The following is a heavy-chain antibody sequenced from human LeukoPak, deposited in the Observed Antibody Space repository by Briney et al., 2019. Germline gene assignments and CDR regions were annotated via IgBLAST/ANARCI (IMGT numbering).Heavy chain of an antibody. D-gene: IGHD6-6*01. J-gene: IGHJ4*02. CDR1: GFSFSSYW. Sequence: PGGSLRLSCAASGFSFSSYWMNWVRRAPGKGLEWLANIKEDGSKKYYVDSVKGRFTISRDNAKNSLYLQMDSLRAEDTAVYYCAKYISAGIAARPFFDYWGQGTLVTVSS. CDR2: IKEDGSKK. V-gene: IGHV3-7*03. CDR3: AKYISAGIAARPFFDY.